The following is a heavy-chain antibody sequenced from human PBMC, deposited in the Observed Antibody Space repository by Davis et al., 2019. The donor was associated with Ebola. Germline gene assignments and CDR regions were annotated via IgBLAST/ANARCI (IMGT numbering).Heavy chain of an antibody. CDR3: ARSITMVRGVINNWFDP. V-gene: IGHV5-10-1*01. CDR1: GNSFTRYW. D-gene: IGHD3-10*01. J-gene: IGHJ5*02. CDR2: IDPSDSDT. Sequence: GESLKISCKGSGNSFTRYWISWVRQMPGKGLEWMGRIDPSDSDTNYSPSFQGHVPISADKSITTAYLQWSSLKASDTAMYYCARSITMVRGVINNWFDPWGQGTLVIVSS.